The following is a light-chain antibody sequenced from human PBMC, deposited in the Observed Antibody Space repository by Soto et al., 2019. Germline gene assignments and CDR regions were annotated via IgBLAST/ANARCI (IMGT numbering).Light chain of an antibody. V-gene: IGLV2-14*01. J-gene: IGLJ1*01. CDR2: EVS. CDR1: SSEIGGYNY. CDR3: SSYTSSSTLYV. Sequence: QSALTQPASVSGSPGQSITISGAGTSSEIGGYNYVSWYQQRPGKAPKVMIYEVSNRPSGVSNRFSGSKSGNTASLTISGLQAEDEADYYCSSYTSSSTLYVFGSGTKVTVL.